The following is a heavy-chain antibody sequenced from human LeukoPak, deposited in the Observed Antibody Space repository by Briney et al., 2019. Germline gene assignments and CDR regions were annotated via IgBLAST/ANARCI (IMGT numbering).Heavy chain of an antibody. D-gene: IGHD4-23*01. J-gene: IGHJ4*02. V-gene: IGHV3-30*02. CDR1: GFTFSSFG. Sequence: GGSLRLSCAASGFTFSSFGMHWVRQAPGKGLEWVAFIRYDGSNQYFADSVRGRFTISRDSSKNTLYLQMSSLRAEDTAVYYCAKDSRLHTLVTPGFDYWGQGTLVTVSS. CDR3: AKDSRLHTLVTPGFDY. CDR2: IRYDGSNQ.